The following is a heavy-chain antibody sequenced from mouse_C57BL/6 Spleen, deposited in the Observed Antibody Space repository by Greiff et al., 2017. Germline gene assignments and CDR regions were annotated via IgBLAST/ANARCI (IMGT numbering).Heavy chain of an antibody. D-gene: IGHD2-12*01. CDR2: INPNNGGT. J-gene: IGHJ3*01. Sequence: EVQLQQSGPELVKPGASVKISCKASGYTFTDYYMNRVKQSHGKSLEWIGDINPNNGGTSYNQKFKGKATLTVDKSSSTAYMELRSLTSEDSAVYYCAPYYSRWGQGTLVTVSA. CDR3: APYYSR. CDR1: GYTFTDYY. V-gene: IGHV1-26*01.